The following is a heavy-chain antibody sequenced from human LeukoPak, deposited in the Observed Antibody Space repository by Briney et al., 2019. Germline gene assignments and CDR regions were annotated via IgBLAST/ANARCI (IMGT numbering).Heavy chain of an antibody. Sequence: GASVTVSCRASGYSFIAYYVHWVRQAPGQGPEWMGRMNPNTGDTKYAQKFQGRVTLTRDTSISTAYMELSSLRSEDTAVYYCARDPSSSSREYNWFDPWGQGTLVTVSS. CDR2: MNPNTGDT. D-gene: IGHD6-6*01. J-gene: IGHJ5*02. V-gene: IGHV1-2*06. CDR3: ARDPSSSSREYNWFDP. CDR1: GYSFIAYY.